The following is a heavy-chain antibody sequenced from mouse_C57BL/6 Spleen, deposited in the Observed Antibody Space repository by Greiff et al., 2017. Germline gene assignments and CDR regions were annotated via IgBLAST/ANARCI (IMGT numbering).Heavy chain of an antibody. Sequence: EVMLVESGGGLVKPGGSLKLSCAASGFTFSDYGMHWVRQAPEKGLEWVAYISSGSSTIYYADTVKGRFTSSRDNAKNTLFLQMTSLRSEDTAMYYCARERGNFYAMDYWGQGTSVTVSS. CDR2: ISSGSSTI. CDR1: GFTFSDYG. V-gene: IGHV5-17*01. CDR3: ARERGNFYAMDY. J-gene: IGHJ4*01.